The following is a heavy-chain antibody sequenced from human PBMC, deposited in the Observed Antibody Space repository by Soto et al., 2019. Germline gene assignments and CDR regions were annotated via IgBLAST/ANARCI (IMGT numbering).Heavy chain of an antibody. CDR1: GYTFTSYA. D-gene: IGHD2-15*01. J-gene: IGHJ4*02. V-gene: IGHV1-3*01. CDR2: INAGNGNT. CDR3: ATGYCSGGSCYLGGPEYDY. Sequence: ASVKVSCKASGYTFTSYAMHWVRQAPGQRLEWMGWINAGNGNTKYSQKFQGRVTITRDTSASTAYMELSSLRSEDTAVYYCATGYCSGGSCYLGGPEYDYWGQGTLVTVS.